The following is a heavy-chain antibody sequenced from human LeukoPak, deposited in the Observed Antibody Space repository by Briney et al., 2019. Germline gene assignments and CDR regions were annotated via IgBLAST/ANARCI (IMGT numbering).Heavy chain of an antibody. CDR2: INHSGST. V-gene: IGHV4-34*01. CDR1: GGSFSGYY. Sequence: SETLSLTCAVYGGSFSGYYWSWIRQPPGKGLEWIGEINHSGSTNYNPSLKSRFTISVDTSKNQFSLKLSSVTAADTAVYYCARLGSSWYGGAYYYYYMDVWGKGTTVTVSS. CDR3: ARLGSSWYGGAYYYYYMDV. D-gene: IGHD6-19*01. J-gene: IGHJ6*03.